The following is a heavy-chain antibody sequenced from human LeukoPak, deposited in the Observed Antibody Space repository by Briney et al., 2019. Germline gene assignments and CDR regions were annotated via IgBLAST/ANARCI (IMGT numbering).Heavy chain of an antibody. CDR3: AYSRSSLAAGY. D-gene: IGHD2-15*01. CDR1: GFSFSSFW. CDR2: IKEDGSEK. V-gene: IGHV3-7*03. Sequence: GGSLRLSCAASGFSFSSFWLSWVRQAAEKGLEWVANIKEDGSEKYYVDSVKGRFTISRDNAKKSLYLQMSSLRAEDTAVYYCAYSRSSLAAGYWGQGTPVTVSS. J-gene: IGHJ4*02.